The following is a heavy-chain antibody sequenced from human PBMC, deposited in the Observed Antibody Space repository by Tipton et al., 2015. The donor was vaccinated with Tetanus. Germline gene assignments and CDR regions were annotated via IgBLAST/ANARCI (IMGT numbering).Heavy chain of an antibody. CDR1: GASISSGGYF. J-gene: IGHJ5*02. D-gene: IGHD3-16*01. CDR2: IYYSGST. V-gene: IGHV4-31*03. Sequence: TLSLTCSVSGASISSGGYFWNWIRHRPGKGLEWIGYIYYSGSTFYNPSLKSRVNISVDTSKNHFSLRLTSVTAADTAVYYCARDQGGGRVARLNWFGPWGQGTLVTVSS. CDR3: ARDQGGGRVARLNWFGP.